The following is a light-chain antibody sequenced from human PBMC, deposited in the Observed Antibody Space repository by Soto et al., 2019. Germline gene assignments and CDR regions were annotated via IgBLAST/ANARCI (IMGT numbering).Light chain of an antibody. J-gene: IGKJ5*01. CDR3: QQYGSS. CDR1: QSVSSSY. Sequence: EIVLTQSSGTLSLSPGERATLSCRASQSVSSSYLAWYQQKPGQAPRLLIYGASSGATGIPDRFSGSGSGTDFTLTISRLEPEDFAVYYCQQYGSSFGQGTRLEI. V-gene: IGKV3-20*01. CDR2: GAS.